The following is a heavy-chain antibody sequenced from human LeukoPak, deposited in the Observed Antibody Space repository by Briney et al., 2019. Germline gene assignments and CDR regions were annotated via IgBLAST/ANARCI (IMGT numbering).Heavy chain of an antibody. CDR3: ARFVGILTGYYQRPPGGYYYMDV. D-gene: IGHD3-9*01. CDR2: INTNIVNR. CDR1: GYTFTSYA. Sequence: WASVKVSCKASGYTFTSYAMNLVRQAPGQGLEGMGWINTNIVNRTYAQGFTGRFVFSLDTSVSTAYLQISSLKAEDTAVYYCARFVGILTGYYQRPPGGYYYMDVWGKGTTVTVSS. J-gene: IGHJ6*03. V-gene: IGHV7-4-1*02.